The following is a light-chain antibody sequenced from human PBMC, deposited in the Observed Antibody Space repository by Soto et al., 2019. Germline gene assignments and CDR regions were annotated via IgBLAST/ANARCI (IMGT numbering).Light chain of an antibody. CDR3: SSYTSSSTLYV. CDR1: SSDVGGYNY. V-gene: IGLV2-14*01. CDR2: DAS. Sequence: QSVLTQPASVSGSPGQSITISCTGTSSDVGGYNYVSWYQQHPGKAPKLMIYDASNRPSGVSNRFSGSKPGNTASLTISGLQAEDEADYYCSSYTSSSTLYVFGTGTKVTVL. J-gene: IGLJ1*01.